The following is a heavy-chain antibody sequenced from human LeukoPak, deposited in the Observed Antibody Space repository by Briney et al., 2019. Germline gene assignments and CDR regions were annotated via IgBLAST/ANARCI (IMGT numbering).Heavy chain of an antibody. D-gene: IGHD6-6*01. CDR3: ARDKAQDSVYYGMDV. J-gene: IGHJ6*02. CDR1: GFTFDDYA. Sequence: GGSLRLSCAASGFTFDDYAMHWVRQAPGKGLEWVSGISWNSGSIGYADSVKGRFTISRDNARTSLYLQMNSLRAEDTAVYYCARDKAQDSVYYGMDVWGQGTTVTVSS. CDR2: ISWNSGSI. V-gene: IGHV3-9*01.